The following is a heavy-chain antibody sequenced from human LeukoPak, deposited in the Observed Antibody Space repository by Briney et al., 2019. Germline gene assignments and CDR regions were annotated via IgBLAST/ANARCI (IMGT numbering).Heavy chain of an antibody. CDR1: GFTFDDYA. Sequence: PGRSLRLSCAASGFTFDDYAMHWVRQAPGKGLEWVSSINWNSGTIGYADSVKGRFTTSRDNAKNSLYLQMNSLSPEDTAFYYCAKGHTPGYSGYDTFNYWGQGTLVTVSS. CDR2: INWNSGTI. CDR3: AKGHTPGYSGYDTFNY. D-gene: IGHD5-12*01. J-gene: IGHJ4*02. V-gene: IGHV3-9*01.